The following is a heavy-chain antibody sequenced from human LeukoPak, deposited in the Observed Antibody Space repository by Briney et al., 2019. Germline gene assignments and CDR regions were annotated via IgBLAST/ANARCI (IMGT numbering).Heavy chain of an antibody. CDR2: IIPIFGIA. CDR1: GGTFGTYA. D-gene: IGHD6-6*01. CDR3: ARALVPSRSWDHFYYSDV. V-gene: IGHV1-69*05. Sequence: GSSVKVSCKASGGTFGTYAITWVRQGPGQGLEWMGGIIPIFGIANYAQKFQGRVTITTDESTSTAYMELSSLRSEDTAVYYCARALVPSRSWDHFYYSDVWGKGTTVTVSS. J-gene: IGHJ6*03.